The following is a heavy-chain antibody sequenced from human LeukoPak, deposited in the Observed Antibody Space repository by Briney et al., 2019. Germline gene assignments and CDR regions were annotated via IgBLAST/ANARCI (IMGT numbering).Heavy chain of an antibody. CDR3: AKDGVATNDWQPDY. Sequence: GGSLRLSCVASGFTFNTHWVSWVRQAPGKGLEWVANIKEDGSKTDYVDSVKGRFTISRDNAKNSVFLQMNSPRAEDTALYYCAKDGVATNDWQPDYWGQGTLVTVSS. J-gene: IGHJ4*02. CDR2: IKEDGSKT. V-gene: IGHV3-7*03. D-gene: IGHD5-24*01. CDR1: GFTFNTHW.